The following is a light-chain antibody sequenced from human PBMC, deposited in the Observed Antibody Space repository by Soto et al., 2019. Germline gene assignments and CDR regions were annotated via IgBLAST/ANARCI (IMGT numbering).Light chain of an antibody. CDR1: QSISSW. J-gene: IGKJ2*01. CDR2: DAS. CDR3: QQYNSYPMYT. V-gene: IGKV1-5*01. Sequence: DIQMTQSPSTLSASVGDRVTITCRASQSISSWLAWYQQKPGKAPKLLIYDASSLESGVPSRFSGNGSGTEFTLTISSLQPDDFATYDCQQYNSYPMYTFGQGTKLEIK.